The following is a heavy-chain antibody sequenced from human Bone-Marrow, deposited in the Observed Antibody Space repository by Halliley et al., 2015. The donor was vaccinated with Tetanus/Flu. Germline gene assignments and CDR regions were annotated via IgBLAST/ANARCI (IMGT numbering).Heavy chain of an antibody. J-gene: IGHJ4*02. V-gene: IGHV3-23*01. D-gene: IGHD3-9*01. CDR3: AKDLSPTPYYFDSGDAFAS. Sequence: SLRLSCTASGFTFRDYAMHWVRQAPGKGLEWVSGISGGGAGTHYTDSVKGRFTISRDRTKNTLYLQMNSLRAEDTAVYYCAKDLSPTPYYFDSGDAFASWGRGPLVTVS. CDR2: ISGGGAGT. CDR1: GFTFRDYA.